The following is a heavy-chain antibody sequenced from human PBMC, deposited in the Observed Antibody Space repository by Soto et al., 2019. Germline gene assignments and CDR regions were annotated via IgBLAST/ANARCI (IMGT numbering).Heavy chain of an antibody. D-gene: IGHD2-2*01. CDR2: ISYDGSNK. CDR3: AKDNGYCSSTSCQGRGGSYYYYYGMDV. Sequence: SLRLSCAASGFTFSSYGMHWVRQAPGKGLEWVAVISYDGSNKYYADSVKGRFTISRDNSKNTLYLQMNSLRAEDTAVYYCAKDNGYCSSTSCQGRGGSYYYYYGMDVWGQGTTVTVSS. J-gene: IGHJ6*02. V-gene: IGHV3-30*18. CDR1: GFTFSSYG.